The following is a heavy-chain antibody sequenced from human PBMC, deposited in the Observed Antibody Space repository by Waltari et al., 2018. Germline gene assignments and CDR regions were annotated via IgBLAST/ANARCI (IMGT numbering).Heavy chain of an antibody. Sequence: EVQLLESGGGLVQPGGSLRLSCAASGFTFSSYAMRWVRQAPGKGLEWVSVIYSGGSTYYADSVKGRFTISRDNSKNTLYLQMNSLRAEDTAVYYCAKDPHGDYAGSYWGQGTLVTVSS. CDR2: IYSGGST. V-gene: IGHV3-23*03. J-gene: IGHJ4*02. CDR1: GFTFSSYA. CDR3: AKDPHGDYAGSY. D-gene: IGHD4-17*01.